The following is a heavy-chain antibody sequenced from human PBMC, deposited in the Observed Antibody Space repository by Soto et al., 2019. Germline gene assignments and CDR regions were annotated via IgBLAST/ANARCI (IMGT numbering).Heavy chain of an antibody. CDR3: ARVLMAARGPRALDY. J-gene: IGHJ4*02. CDR1: GFTFSDNY. D-gene: IGHD6-6*01. CDR2: ISSSGSTI. Sequence: QVQLVESGGGLVKPGGSLRLSCAASGFTFSDNYMSWIRQAPGKGLEWISYISSSGSTIYYADFVKGRFTISRDNAKNSLYLQMNSLRAEDTAVYYCARVLMAARGPRALDYWGQGTLVTVSS. V-gene: IGHV3-11*01.